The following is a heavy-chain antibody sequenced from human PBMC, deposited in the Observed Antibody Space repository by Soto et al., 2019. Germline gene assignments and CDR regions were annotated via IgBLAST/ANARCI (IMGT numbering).Heavy chain of an antibody. V-gene: IGHV1-69*13. CDR1: GGTFSSYA. CDR2: IIPIFGTA. CDR3: ARACTLAAYCYGMDV. Sequence: SVKVSCKASGGTFSSYAISWVRQAPGQGLEWMGGIIPIFGTANYAQKFQGRVTITADESTSTAYMELSSLRSEDTAVYYCARACTLAAYCYGMDVWGQGTTVTGYS. D-gene: IGHD2-15*01. J-gene: IGHJ6*02.